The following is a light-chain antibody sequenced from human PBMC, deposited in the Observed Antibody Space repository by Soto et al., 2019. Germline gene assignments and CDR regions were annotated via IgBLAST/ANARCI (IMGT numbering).Light chain of an antibody. CDR2: DND. J-gene: IGLJ2*01. CDR3: GTWDSGLSVLL. V-gene: IGLV1-51*01. Sequence: QSALTQPPSISAAPGQKVTISCSGSSSNIGNNYVSWYQQLPGTAPKLLISDNDNRPSGIPDRFSGSKSGTSATLDITGLQTGDEADYYCGTWDSGLSVLLFGGGTKLTVL. CDR1: SSNIGNNY.